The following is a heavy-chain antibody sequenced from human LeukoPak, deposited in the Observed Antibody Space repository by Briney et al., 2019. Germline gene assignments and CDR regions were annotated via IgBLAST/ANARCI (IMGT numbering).Heavy chain of an antibody. CDR3: ARAGTTVVTIFDY. CDR1: GYSISSGYY. D-gene: IGHD4-23*01. Sequence: PSETLSLTCTVSGYSISSGYYWGWIRQPPGKGLEWIGSIYHSGSTNYNPSLKSRVTMSVDTSKNQFSLKLSSVTAADTAVYYCARAGTTVVTIFDYWGQGTLATVSS. V-gene: IGHV4-38-2*02. CDR2: IYHSGST. J-gene: IGHJ4*02.